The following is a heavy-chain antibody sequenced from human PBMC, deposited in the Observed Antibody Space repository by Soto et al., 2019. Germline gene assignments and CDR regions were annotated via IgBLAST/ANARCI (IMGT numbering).Heavy chain of an antibody. V-gene: IGHV4-59*11. CDR2: IFYGGTI. D-gene: IGHD3-16*01. J-gene: IGHJ4*02. Sequence: SETLSLSCVVSGDSISSPYWSWIRQSPGRGLEWIGYIFYGGTITYNPSLGSRVTISVDTSKNNFSLKLSFVTAADTAVYYGARGGGSPLDYWGQGTLVTVSS. CDR1: GDSISSPY. CDR3: ARGGGSPLDY.